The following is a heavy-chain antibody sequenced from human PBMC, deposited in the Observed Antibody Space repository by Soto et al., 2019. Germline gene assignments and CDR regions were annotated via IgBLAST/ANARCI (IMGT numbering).Heavy chain of an antibody. Sequence: EVQLLESGGGLVQPGGSLRLSCAASGFTFSSYAMSWVRQAPGKGLEWVSAISGSGGSTYYADSVKGRFTISRDNSKNTLYLQMNSLRGEDTAVYYCAKVTTVTPFYYYYYMDVWGKGTTVTVSS. V-gene: IGHV3-23*01. CDR2: ISGSGGST. J-gene: IGHJ6*03. CDR1: GFTFSSYA. CDR3: AKVTTVTPFYYYYYMDV. D-gene: IGHD4-17*01.